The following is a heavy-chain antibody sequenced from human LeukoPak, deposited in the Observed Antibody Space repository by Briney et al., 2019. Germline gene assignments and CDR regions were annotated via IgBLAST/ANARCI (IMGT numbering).Heavy chain of an antibody. V-gene: IGHV4-59*01. CDR1: GGSISSYY. Sequence: SETLSLTCTVSGGSISSYYWSWIRQPPGKGLEWIGYIYYSGSTNYNPSLKSRVTISVDTSKNQFSLKLSSVTAADTAVYYCARVQDNYYMDVWGKGTTVTISS. CDR3: ARVQDNYYMDV. J-gene: IGHJ6*03. CDR2: IYYSGST.